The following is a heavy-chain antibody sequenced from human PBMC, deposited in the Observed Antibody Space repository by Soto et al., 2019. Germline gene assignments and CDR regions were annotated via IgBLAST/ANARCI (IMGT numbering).Heavy chain of an antibody. CDR2: INAYIAKT. V-gene: IGHV1-18*01. D-gene: IGHD1-26*01. CDR3: ARGDSDTLDY. Sequence: QVQLVQSGGEVKKPGASVKVSCKASGYTFINYGITWVRQAPGEGLEWLAWINAYIAKTDNAQKVQGRVTMTADTSTSAAYLELGSLTYDDAAVYYCARGDSDTLDYWCEGTVVTVSS. J-gene: IGHJ4*02. CDR1: GYTFINYG.